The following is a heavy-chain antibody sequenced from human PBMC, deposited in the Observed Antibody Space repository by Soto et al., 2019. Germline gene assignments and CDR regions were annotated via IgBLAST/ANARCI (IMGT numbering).Heavy chain of an antibody. CDR3: ARAGDIVVVSRGMDV. J-gene: IGHJ6*02. CDR1: GFTFSSYA. CDR2: ISYDGSNK. V-gene: IGHV3-30-3*01. Sequence: GGSLRLSCAASGFTFSSYAMHWVRQAPGKGLEWVAVISYDGSNKYYADSVKGRFTISRDNSKNTLYLQMNSLRAEDTAVYYCARAGDIVVVSRGMDVWGQGTTVTVSS. D-gene: IGHD2-2*01.